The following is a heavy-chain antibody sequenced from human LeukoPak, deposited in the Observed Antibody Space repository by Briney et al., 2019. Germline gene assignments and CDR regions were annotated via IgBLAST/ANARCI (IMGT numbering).Heavy chain of an antibody. CDR3: ARDSLQIYYDSSGYHLDAFDN. CDR1: GYTFTSYG. V-gene: IGHV1-18*01. Sequence: ASVKVSCKPSGYTFTSYGVSWVRQAPGQGLEWMGWISVYNGDTKYAQKLQGRVTMTTDTSTSTAYRDLRSLISDDTAVYYCARDSLQIYYDSSGYHLDAFDNWGQGAMVTVSS. D-gene: IGHD3-22*01. CDR2: ISVYNGDT. J-gene: IGHJ3*02.